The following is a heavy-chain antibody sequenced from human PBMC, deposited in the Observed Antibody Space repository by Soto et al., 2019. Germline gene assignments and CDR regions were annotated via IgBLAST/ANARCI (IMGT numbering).Heavy chain of an antibody. J-gene: IGHJ6*02. V-gene: IGHV3-23*01. CDR2: ISGSGGST. CDR3: AKAIAAVYYYYGMDV. Sequence: GSLRLSCAASGFTFSSYAMSWVRQAPGKGLEWVSAISGSGGSTYYADSVKGRFTISRDNSKNTLYLQMNSLRAEDTAVYYCAKAIAAVYYYYGMDVWGQGTTVTVSS. D-gene: IGHD6-25*01. CDR1: GFTFSSYA.